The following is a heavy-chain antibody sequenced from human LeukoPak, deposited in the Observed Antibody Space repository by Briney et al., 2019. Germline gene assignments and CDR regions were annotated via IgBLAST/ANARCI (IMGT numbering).Heavy chain of an antibody. V-gene: IGHV6-1*01. J-gene: IGHJ3*02. CDR1: RDSVSSNSAA. CDR2: TYYRSKWYN. Sequence: SQTLSLTCAISRDSVSSNSAAWNWIRQSPSRGLEWLGRTYYRSKWYNDYAVSVKSRITINPDTSKNQFSLQLNSVTPEDTAVYYCARDRVTMVRGLLDAFDIWGQGTMVTVSS. CDR3: ARDRVTMVRGLLDAFDI. D-gene: IGHD3-10*01.